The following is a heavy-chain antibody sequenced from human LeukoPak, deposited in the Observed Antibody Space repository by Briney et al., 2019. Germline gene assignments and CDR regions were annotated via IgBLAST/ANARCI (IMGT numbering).Heavy chain of an antibody. CDR2: TNSDGSST. V-gene: IGHV3-74*01. Sequence: GGSLRLSCEASGFTFSDYRMHWVRQAPGKGLVWVSHTNSDGSSTSYADSVKGRFTISRDNAKNTLYLQMYSLRAEDTAVYYCARVMYYYDSSGYYHYWYFDLWGRGTLVTVSS. J-gene: IGHJ2*01. D-gene: IGHD3-22*01. CDR1: GFTFSDYR. CDR3: ARVMYYYDSSGYYHYWYFDL.